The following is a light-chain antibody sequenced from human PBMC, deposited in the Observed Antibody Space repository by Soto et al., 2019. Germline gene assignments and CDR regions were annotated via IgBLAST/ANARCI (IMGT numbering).Light chain of an antibody. Sequence: QSALTQPASVSGSPGQSITISCTGTSSDIGAYNYVSWYQQRPDTAPRLIIYEVTNRPLGVSDRFSGSKSGNTASLTISGLQADDEADYYCRSHTSTNTDVFGSGTKLTVL. J-gene: IGLJ1*01. CDR3: RSHTSTNTDV. CDR2: EVT. CDR1: SSDIGAYNY. V-gene: IGLV2-14*01.